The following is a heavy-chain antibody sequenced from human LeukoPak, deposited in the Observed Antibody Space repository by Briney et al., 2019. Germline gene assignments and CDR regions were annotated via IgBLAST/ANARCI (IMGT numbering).Heavy chain of an antibody. Sequence: GGSLRLSCAASGSIFRNFAMSWVRQAPGKGLEWVSTVHGRTYYADSVKGRFTISRDDSRSTLYLQMDNLRAEDTAVYYCAKDQTGDGYNSIWGQGTLVTVSS. CDR2: VHGRT. D-gene: IGHD5-24*01. CDR1: GSIFRNFA. CDR3: AKDQTGDGYNSI. J-gene: IGHJ4*02. V-gene: IGHV3-23*01.